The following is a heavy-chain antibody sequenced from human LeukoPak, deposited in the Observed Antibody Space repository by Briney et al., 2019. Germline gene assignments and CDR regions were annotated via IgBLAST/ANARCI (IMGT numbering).Heavy chain of an antibody. V-gene: IGHV3-23*01. J-gene: IGHJ4*02. CDR1: GFTFSSYA. Sequence: GGSLRLSCAASGFTFSSYAMSWVRQAPGKGLEWVSAISGSGGSTYYADSVKGRFTISRDNSKNTLYLQMNSLRAEDTAVYYCAKDVAWELLGGGLDYWGQGTLVTVSS. CDR3: AKDVAWELLGGGLDY. D-gene: IGHD1-26*01. CDR2: ISGSGGST.